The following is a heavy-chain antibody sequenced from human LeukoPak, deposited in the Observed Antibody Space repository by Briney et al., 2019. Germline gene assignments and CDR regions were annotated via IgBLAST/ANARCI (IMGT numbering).Heavy chain of an antibody. CDR3: AKDAMAVAGNVNWFDP. CDR2: ISGSGGST. V-gene: IGHV3-23*01. J-gene: IGHJ5*02. CDR1: GFTFSTHA. Sequence: PGGSLRLSCAASGFTFSTHAMNWVRQAPGKGLEWVSGISGSGGSTYYADSVKGRFTISRDNSKNTLYLQVITLRAEDTAVYYCAKDAMAVAGNVNWFDPWGQGTLVTVSS. D-gene: IGHD6-19*01.